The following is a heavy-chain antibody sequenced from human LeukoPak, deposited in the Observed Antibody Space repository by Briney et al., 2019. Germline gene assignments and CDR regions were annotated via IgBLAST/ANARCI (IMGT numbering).Heavy chain of an antibody. J-gene: IGHJ6*02. D-gene: IGHD3-10*01. V-gene: IGHV4-59*01. CDR3: ARSRYYGSGSYYLNYYYYYGMDV. CDR1: GGSISSYY. Sequence: SETLSLTCTVSGGSISSYYWNWIRQPPGEGLEWIGYFHYSGSTNYNPSLKSRVTISVDTSKNQFSLKLSSVTAADTAVYYCARSRYYGSGSYYLNYYYYYGMDVWGQGTTVTVSS. CDR2: FHYSGST.